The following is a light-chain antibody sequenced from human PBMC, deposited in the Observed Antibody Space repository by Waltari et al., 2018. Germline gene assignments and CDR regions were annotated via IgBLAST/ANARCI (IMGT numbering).Light chain of an antibody. CDR1: HRVRTY. CDR3: QQYYDYLRT. J-gene: IGKJ1*01. CDR2: AAS. Sequence: AIRMTQSPSSLSASTGDRVTITCRATHRVRTYLAWYQQKPGKAPKLLIYAASTLQRGVPSRFSGSGSGTDFTLSISCLQSEDFATYYCQQYYDYLRTFGQGTKVEIK. V-gene: IGKV1-8*01.